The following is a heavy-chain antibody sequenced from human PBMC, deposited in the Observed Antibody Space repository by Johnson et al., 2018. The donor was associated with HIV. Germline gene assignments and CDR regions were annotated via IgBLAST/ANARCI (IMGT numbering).Heavy chain of an antibody. D-gene: IGHD1-1*01. J-gene: IGHJ3*02. CDR3: ARDLAGTERGNAFDI. CDR2: INQDGTEK. Sequence: VQLVESRGVLVQPGGSLRLSCAASGFTVSSNEMSWVRQAPGEGLEWVANINQDGTEKYYADSMRGRFTISRDNSKNTLYLQMNSLRAEDTAVYYCARDLAGTERGNAFDIWGQGTMVTVSS. CDR1: GFTVSSNE. V-gene: IGHV3-7*01.